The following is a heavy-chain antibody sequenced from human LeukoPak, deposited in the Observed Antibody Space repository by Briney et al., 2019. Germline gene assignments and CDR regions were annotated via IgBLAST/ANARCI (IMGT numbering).Heavy chain of an antibody. V-gene: IGHV3-23*01. D-gene: IGHD3-22*01. CDR3: AKGGIVAVLGD. Sequence: GVSLRLSCVASGFIFSGYAMTWVRQAPGKGLEWVSGICGNGDCTYYADSVKGRFTISRDNSKDTVYLQMNSLRAEDTAVYYCAKGGIVAVLGDWGQGTLVTV. CDR2: ICGNGDCT. J-gene: IGHJ4*02. CDR1: GFIFSGYA.